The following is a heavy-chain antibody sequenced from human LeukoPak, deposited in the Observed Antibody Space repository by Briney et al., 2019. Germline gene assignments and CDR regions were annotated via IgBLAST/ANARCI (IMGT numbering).Heavy chain of an antibody. CDR2: INHSGST. J-gene: IGHJ4*02. Sequence: PSETLSLTCAVYGGSFSGYYWSWIRQPPGKGLVWIGEINHSGSTNYNPSLKSRVTISVDTSKNQFSLKLSSVTAADTAVYYCARGLGRGSWYTDYWGQGTLVTVSS. V-gene: IGHV4-34*01. D-gene: IGHD6-13*01. CDR3: ARGLGRGSWYTDY. CDR1: GGSFSGYY.